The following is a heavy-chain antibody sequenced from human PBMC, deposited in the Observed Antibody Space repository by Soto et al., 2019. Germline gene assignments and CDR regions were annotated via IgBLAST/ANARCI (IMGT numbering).Heavy chain of an antibody. D-gene: IGHD3-22*01. J-gene: IGHJ6*02. CDR2: IYSSGST. CDR3: ARDRMAAGDSSGYNGDYYYYGMDV. CDR1: GGSISSYY. Sequence: SETLSLTCTVSGGSISSYYWSWIRQPPGKGLEWIGYIYSSGSTYYNPSLKSRVTISVDTSKNQFSLKLSSVTAADTAVYYCARDRMAAGDSSGYNGDYYYYGMDVWGQGTTVTVSS. V-gene: IGHV4-59*12.